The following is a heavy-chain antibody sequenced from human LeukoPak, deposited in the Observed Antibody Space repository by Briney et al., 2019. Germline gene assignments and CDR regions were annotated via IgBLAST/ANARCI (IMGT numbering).Heavy chain of an antibody. CDR1: GFTFSGSA. J-gene: IGHJ4*02. Sequence: PGGSLRLSCAASGFTFSGSAMHWVRRASGKGLEWVGRIRSKANSYATAYAASVKGRFTISRDDSKNTAYLQMNSLKTEDTAVYYCTRRGSSYYFDYWGQGTLVTVSS. CDR3: TRRGSSYYFDY. D-gene: IGHD1-26*01. CDR2: IRSKANSYAT. V-gene: IGHV3-73*01.